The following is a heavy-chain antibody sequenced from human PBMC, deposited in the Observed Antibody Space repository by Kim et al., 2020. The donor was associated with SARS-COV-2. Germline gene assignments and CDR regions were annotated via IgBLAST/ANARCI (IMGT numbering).Heavy chain of an antibody. D-gene: IGHD2-2*01. V-gene: IGHV4-34*01. CDR2: INHSGST. Sequence: SETLSLTCAVYGGSFSGYYWSWIRQPPGKGLEWIGEINHSGSTNYNPSLKSRVTISVDTSKNQFSLKLSSVTAADTAVYYCARDGVVVPAATNYYYYGMDVWGQGTTVTVSS. J-gene: IGHJ6*02. CDR3: ARDGVVVPAATNYYYYGMDV. CDR1: GGSFSGYY.